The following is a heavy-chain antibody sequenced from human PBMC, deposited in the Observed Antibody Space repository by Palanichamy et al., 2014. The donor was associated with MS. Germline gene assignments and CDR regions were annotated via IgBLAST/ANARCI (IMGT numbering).Heavy chain of an antibody. CDR1: GFNLSDYW. Sequence: EVQLLESGGGSVQPGGSLRLSCAVSGFNLSDYWIYWVRQPPGKGLMWVSRISPDGSSASYADSVEGRFTISRDNAKDTAYLQMNSLRVEDTAVYYCGRYTTRHPGWGQGTLVTVSS. J-gene: IGHJ4*02. CDR2: ISPDGSSA. CDR3: GRYTTRHPG. D-gene: IGHD2-2*02. V-gene: IGHV3-74*01.